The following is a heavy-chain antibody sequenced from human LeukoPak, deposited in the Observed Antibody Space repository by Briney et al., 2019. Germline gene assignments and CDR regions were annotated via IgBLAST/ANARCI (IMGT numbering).Heavy chain of an antibody. CDR2: LSGSGAGT. CDR1: GFTVSSNY. CDR3: AKAELGVDTFFDY. Sequence: GGSLRLSCAASGFTVSSNYMGWVRQAPGRGLEWVATLSGSGAGTYYSDSVQGRFTISRDNSKRTLFLQMNSLRAEDTAFYYCAKAELGVDTFFDYWGQGTLVTVSS. J-gene: IGHJ4*02. V-gene: IGHV3-23*01. D-gene: IGHD3-3*01.